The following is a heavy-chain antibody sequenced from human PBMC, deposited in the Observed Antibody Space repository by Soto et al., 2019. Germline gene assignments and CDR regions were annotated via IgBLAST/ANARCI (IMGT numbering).Heavy chain of an antibody. CDR1: GYTFTSYG. CDR3: ARGPPIVVVAAATTQPSYYYYMDV. J-gene: IGHJ6*03. Sequence: QVQLVQSGAEVKKPGASVKVSCKASGYTFTSYGISWVRQAPGQGLEWMGWISAYNGNTNYAQKLQGRVTMTTDTSTSTAYMELRSLRSDDTAVYYCARGPPIVVVAAATTQPSYYYYMDVWGKGTTVTVSS. V-gene: IGHV1-18*01. CDR2: ISAYNGNT. D-gene: IGHD2-2*01.